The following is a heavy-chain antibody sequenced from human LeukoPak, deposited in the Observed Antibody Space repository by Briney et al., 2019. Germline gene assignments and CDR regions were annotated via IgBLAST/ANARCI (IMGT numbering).Heavy chain of an antibody. V-gene: IGHV3-23*01. D-gene: IGHD3-22*01. J-gene: IGHJ4*02. CDR1: GFTFSSYA. Sequence: GGSLRLSCAASGFTFSSYAMSWVRQAPGKGLEWVSAISGSGITTYYSDSVKGRFTISRDNSKNTVFLQMSSLRAEDTAVYYCAKDYYYASSGYYAYTYYFDYWGQGTLVTVSS. CDR2: ISGSGITT. CDR3: AKDYYYASSGYYAYTYYFDY.